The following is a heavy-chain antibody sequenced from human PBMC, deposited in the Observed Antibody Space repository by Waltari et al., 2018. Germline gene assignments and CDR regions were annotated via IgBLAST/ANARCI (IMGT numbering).Heavy chain of an antibody. D-gene: IGHD2-2*03. Sequence: QVQLVQSGAEVKKPGASVRVSCKASGYTFTGNWLHWVRQAPGQGLEWMGWSNPNTGATGCPQKFQGRVTMTRDTSISTVYMEVSGRGSDDTAVYYCVRDSPGSCSKSSCHSYIYWGQGTLVIVSS. CDR3: VRDSPGSCSKSSCHSYIY. J-gene: IGHJ4*02. CDR1: GYTFTGNW. V-gene: IGHV1-2*02. CDR2: SNPNTGAT.